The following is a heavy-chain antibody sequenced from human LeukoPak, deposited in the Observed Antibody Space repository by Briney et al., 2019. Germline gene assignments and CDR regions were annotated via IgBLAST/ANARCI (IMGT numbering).Heavy chain of an antibody. J-gene: IGHJ4*02. V-gene: IGHV3-30*18. Sequence: WGSLRLSCAASGFTFSSYGMHWVRQAPGKGLEWVAVISYDGSNKYYADSVKGRFTISRDNSKNMLYLQMNSLRAEDTAVYYCAKPYYYGSRSYMDYWGQGTLAAVSS. CDR3: AKPYYYGSRSYMDY. D-gene: IGHD3-10*01. CDR2: ISYDGSNK. CDR1: GFTFSSYG.